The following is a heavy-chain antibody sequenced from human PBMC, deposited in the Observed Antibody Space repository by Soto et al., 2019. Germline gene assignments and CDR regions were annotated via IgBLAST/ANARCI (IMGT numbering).Heavy chain of an antibody. CDR2: ISPFNGNT. V-gene: IGHV1-18*01. CDR1: GYPFTHYG. J-gene: IGHJ6*02. CDR3: ARDQSFDRTYYYGIDV. Sequence: QVQLVQSGAEVKMPGASVRVSCKSSGYPFTHYGITWIRQAPGQGLEWMGWISPFNGNTNYGQTVQGRVTLTTETSTSTVYMELRSLRFDDTAVYYCARDQSFDRTYYYGIDVWGQGTTVTVSS.